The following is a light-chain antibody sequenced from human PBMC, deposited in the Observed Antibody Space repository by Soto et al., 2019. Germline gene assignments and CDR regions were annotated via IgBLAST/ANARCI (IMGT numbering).Light chain of an antibody. CDR1: QSVDTS. CDR2: DAS. Sequence: EVVLTQSPATLSLSPGERATLSCRASQSVDTSLAWYQQKLGQAPRLLIYDASNRATGISGRFSGSGSGTDFTLTISSLEPEDFAFYYCQPRGTFGQGTKVEIK. V-gene: IGKV3-11*01. CDR3: QPRGT. J-gene: IGKJ2*01.